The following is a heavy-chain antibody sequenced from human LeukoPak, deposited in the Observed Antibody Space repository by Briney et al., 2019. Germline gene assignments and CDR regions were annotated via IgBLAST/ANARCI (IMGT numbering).Heavy chain of an antibody. V-gene: IGHV4-38-2*02. J-gene: IGHJ4*02. D-gene: IGHD1-26*01. Sequence: SETLSLTCTVSGYSISSGYYWGWIRQPPGKGLEWIGSIYHSGSTYYNPSLKSRVTISVDTSKNQFSLKLGSVTAADTAVYYCARWKGWELYPIVADYWGQGTLVTVSS. CDR2: IYHSGST. CDR1: GYSISSGYY. CDR3: ARWKGWELYPIVADY.